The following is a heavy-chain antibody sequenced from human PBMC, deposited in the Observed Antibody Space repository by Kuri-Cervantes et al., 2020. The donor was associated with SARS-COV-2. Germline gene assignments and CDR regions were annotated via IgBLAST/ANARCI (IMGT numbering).Heavy chain of an antibody. CDR3: ARDKLWFGELTNWFDP. CDR2: IYYSGGT. J-gene: IGHJ5*02. V-gene: IGHV4-39*02. CDR1: GGSISSRRYY. Sequence: SETLSLTCTVTGGSISSRRYYWGWIRQPPGKGLEWIGSIYYSGGTYYNPSLKSRITLSVDTSKNQFSLKLSSVTAADTAVYYCARDKLWFGELTNWFDPRGQGTLVTVSS. D-gene: IGHD3-10*01.